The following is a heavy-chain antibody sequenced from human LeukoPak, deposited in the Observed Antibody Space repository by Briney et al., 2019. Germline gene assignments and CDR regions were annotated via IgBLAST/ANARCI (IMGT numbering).Heavy chain of an antibody. CDR2: IAHTGST. J-gene: IGHJ3*01. CDR3: ARLLVYNRNPRAFDV. CDR1: GDSISSGNW. D-gene: IGHD1-14*01. Sequence: SETLSLTCAVSGDSISSGNWWSWVRQPPGKGLEWIGEIAHTGSTKYNPSLKSRVSISIDFSKNQFSLRLSSVTAADTGVYYCARLLVYNRNPRAFDVWGQGTPVTVS. V-gene: IGHV4-4*02.